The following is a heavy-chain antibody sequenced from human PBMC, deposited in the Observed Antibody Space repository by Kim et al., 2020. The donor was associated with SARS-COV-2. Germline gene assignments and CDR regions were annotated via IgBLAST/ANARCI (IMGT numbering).Heavy chain of an antibody. CDR2: RAGYT. CDR3: ARRGSGP. V-gene: IGHV3-66*04. J-gene: IGHJ5*02. Sequence: RAGYTYYADSVKGRFTISRDNSKNTVYLQMDSLRAEDTAVYYCARRGSGPWGQGTLVTVSS.